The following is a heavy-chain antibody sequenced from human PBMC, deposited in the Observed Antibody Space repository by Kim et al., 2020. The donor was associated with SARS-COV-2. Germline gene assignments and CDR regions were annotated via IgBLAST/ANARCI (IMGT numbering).Heavy chain of an antibody. D-gene: IGHD1-26*01. V-gene: IGHV3-30*18. CDR2: ISYDGSNK. CDR1: GFTFSSYG. J-gene: IGHJ3*02. Sequence: GGSLRLSCAASGFTFSSYGMHWVRQAPGKGLEWVAVISYDGSNKYYADSVKGRFTVSRDNSKNTLYLQMNSLRAEDTAVYYCAKDQFLRGSYYVGAFDIWGQGTMVTVSS. CDR3: AKDQFLRGSYYVGAFDI.